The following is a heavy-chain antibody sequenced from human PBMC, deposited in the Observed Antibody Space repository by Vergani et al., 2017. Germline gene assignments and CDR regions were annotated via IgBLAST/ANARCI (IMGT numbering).Heavy chain of an antibody. Sequence: QVQLVESGGGVVQPGESLRLSCAASTSVFTFNNSNMHWVRQAPGKGLEWVAFIRYDDSRNKYYAASVQGRFIISRDNSKNTVFLQMNSLRPEDTALYYCAKDFVPGRAFDIWGQGTMVTVSS. J-gene: IGHJ3*02. V-gene: IGHV3-30*02. CDR3: AKDFVPGRAFDI. CDR2: IRYDDSRNK. CDR1: VFTFNNSN.